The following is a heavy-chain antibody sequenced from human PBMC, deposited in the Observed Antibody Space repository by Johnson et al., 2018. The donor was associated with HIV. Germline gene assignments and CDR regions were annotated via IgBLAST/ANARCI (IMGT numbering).Heavy chain of an antibody. Sequence: QVQLVESGGGVVQPGRSLRLSCATSGFTFSSYAMHWVRQAPGKGLEWVALISYDGSNKYYADSMKGRFTISRDNSKNTLYVQMNSLRAEDTALYYCARGGGQWLVPWVLGAFDIWGQGTMVTVSS. CDR3: ARGGGQWLVPWVLGAFDI. V-gene: IGHV3-30-3*01. CDR1: GFTFSSYA. CDR2: ISYDGSNK. D-gene: IGHD6-19*01. J-gene: IGHJ3*02.